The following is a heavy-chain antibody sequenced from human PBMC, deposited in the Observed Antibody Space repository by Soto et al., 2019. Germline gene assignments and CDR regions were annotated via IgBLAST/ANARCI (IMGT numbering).Heavy chain of an antibody. CDR3: ARGAAAGVDYGMDV. D-gene: IGHD6-13*01. CDR1: GGSISSYY. CDR2: IYSNGRT. Sequence: QVQLQESGPGLVKPSETLSLTCTVSGGSISSYYWSWIRQPAGKGLEWIGRIYSNGRTNYNPSLKSRVTMSVDTSKKHFSLKLSSVTAAVTAVYYCARGAAAGVDYGMDVWGQGTTVTVSS. V-gene: IGHV4-4*07. J-gene: IGHJ6*02.